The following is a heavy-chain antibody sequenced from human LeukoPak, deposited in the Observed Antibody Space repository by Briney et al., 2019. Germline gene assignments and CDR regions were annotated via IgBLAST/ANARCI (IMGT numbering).Heavy chain of an antibody. D-gene: IGHD2-2*03. CDR1: GYTFTSYA. CDR2: INAGNGNT. J-gene: IGHJ4*02. V-gene: IGHV1-3*01. Sequence: ASVKVSCKVSGYTFTSYAMHWVRQAPGQRLEWMGWINAGNGNTKYSQKFQGRVTITRDTSASTAYMELSSLRSEDTAVYYCAREFGYCSSTSCGDFDYWGQGTLVTVSS. CDR3: AREFGYCSSTSCGDFDY.